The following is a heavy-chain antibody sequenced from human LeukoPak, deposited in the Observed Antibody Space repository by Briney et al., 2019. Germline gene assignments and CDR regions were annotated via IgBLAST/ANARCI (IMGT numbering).Heavy chain of an antibody. CDR3: ARAGGYCSGGSCYYYYGMDV. CDR2: IYYSGST. J-gene: IGHJ6*02. V-gene: IGHV4-30-4*01. D-gene: IGHD2-15*01. CDR1: GGSISSGDYY. Sequence: PSQTLSLTCTVSGGSISSGDYYCSWIRQPPGKGLEWIGYIYYSGSTYYNPSRKSRVAISVDTSKNQFSLKLSSVTAADTAVYYCARAGGYCSGGSCYYYYGMDVWGQGTTVTVSS.